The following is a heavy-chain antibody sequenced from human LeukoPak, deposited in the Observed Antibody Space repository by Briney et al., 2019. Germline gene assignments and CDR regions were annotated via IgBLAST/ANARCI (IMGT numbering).Heavy chain of an antibody. CDR1: GGSISSYY. D-gene: IGHD2-21*02. CDR2: IYYSGST. Sequence: PSETLSLTCTVYGGSISSYYWSWLRQPPGKGLEWIGYIYYSGSTNYNPSVKSRVTISVDTSKNQLSLKLTSVTAADTAVYYCARGARVTPFDYWGQGTLVTVSS. CDR3: ARGARVTPFDY. V-gene: IGHV4-59*01. J-gene: IGHJ4*02.